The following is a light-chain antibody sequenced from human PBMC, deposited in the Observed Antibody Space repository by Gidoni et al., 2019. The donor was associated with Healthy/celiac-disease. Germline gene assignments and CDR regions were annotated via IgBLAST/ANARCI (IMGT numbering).Light chain of an antibody. V-gene: IGKV1D-8*01. CDR2: AAS. Sequence: VIWMTKSRSLLSASTGDRVTISCRMSQCIISSLAWYQQTTGKAPELLIYAASTLQSGVPSRFSVSGSGTDFTLTISCLQSEDFSTYYCQHYYSFPPTFGGWTKVEIK. CDR3: QHYYSFPPT. CDR1: QCIISS. J-gene: IGKJ4*01.